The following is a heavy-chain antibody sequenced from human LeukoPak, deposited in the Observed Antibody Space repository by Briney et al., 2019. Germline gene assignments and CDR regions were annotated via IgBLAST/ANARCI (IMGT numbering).Heavy chain of an antibody. CDR2: IIPILGIA. D-gene: IGHD4-17*01. V-gene: IGHV1-69*04. Sequence: SVKVSCKASGGTFSSYTISWVRQAPGQGLEWMGRIIPILGIANYAQKFQGRVTIAADKSTSTAYMELSSLRSEDTAVYYCAREISMTTVPNGAFDYWGQGTLVTVSS. CDR3: AREISMTTVPNGAFDY. J-gene: IGHJ4*02. CDR1: GGTFSSYT.